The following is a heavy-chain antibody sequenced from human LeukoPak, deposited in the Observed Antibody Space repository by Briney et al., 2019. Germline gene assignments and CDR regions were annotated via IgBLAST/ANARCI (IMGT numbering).Heavy chain of an antibody. Sequence: GGSLRLSCAASGFTFSSYAMHWVRQAPGKGLEWVAVISYDGSNKYYAGSVKGRFTISRDNSKNTLYLQMNSLRAEDTAVYYCARAAGGGVPAAPWHYYYYGMDVWGQGTTVTVSS. CDR1: GFTFSSYA. J-gene: IGHJ6*02. CDR3: ARAAGGGVPAAPWHYYYYGMDV. V-gene: IGHV3-30*04. CDR2: ISYDGSNK. D-gene: IGHD2-2*01.